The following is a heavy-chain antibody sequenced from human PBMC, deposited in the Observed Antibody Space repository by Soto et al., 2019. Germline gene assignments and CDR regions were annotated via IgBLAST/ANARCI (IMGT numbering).Heavy chain of an antibody. CDR1: GGSINDDTYY. D-gene: IGHD2-2*01. CDR3: ARLHCDSPNCVPLDP. CDR2: IYYSGTS. J-gene: IGHJ5*02. Sequence: QLRLQESGPGLVKPSETLSLTCTVSGGSINDDTYYWGWIRQPPGKGLEWIGSIYYSGTSSYNPSRGSRVTRXXDXSXXQLSLMLRSVTAADTAVYYCARLHCDSPNCVPLDPWGQGTLVIVSS. V-gene: IGHV4-39*01.